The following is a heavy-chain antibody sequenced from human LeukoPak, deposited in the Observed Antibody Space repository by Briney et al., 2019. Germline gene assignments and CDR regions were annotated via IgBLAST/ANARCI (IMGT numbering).Heavy chain of an antibody. Sequence: PGRSLRLSCAASGFTFSNYAMHWVRQAPGKGLEWVSYISSSGSTIYYADSVKGRFTISRENAKNSLYLQMNSLRAEDTAVYYCAREIAEQWLVLHDAFDIWGQGTMVTVSS. J-gene: IGHJ3*02. D-gene: IGHD6-19*01. CDR1: GFTFSNYA. CDR3: AREIAEQWLVLHDAFDI. V-gene: IGHV3-48*03. CDR2: ISSSGSTI.